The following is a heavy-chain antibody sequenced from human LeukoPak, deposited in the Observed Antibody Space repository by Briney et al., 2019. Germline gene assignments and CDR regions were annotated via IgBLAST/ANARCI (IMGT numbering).Heavy chain of an antibody. CDR1: GGSISSGGYY. V-gene: IGHV4-31*03. D-gene: IGHD3-22*01. Sequence: SQTLSLTCTVSGGSISSGGYYWSWIRQHPGKGLEWIGYIYYSGSTYYNPSLKSRVTISVDTSKNQFSLKLSSVTAADTAVYYCARASSGYYGNWFDPWGQGTLVTVSS. J-gene: IGHJ5*02. CDR3: ARASSGYYGNWFDP. CDR2: IYYSGST.